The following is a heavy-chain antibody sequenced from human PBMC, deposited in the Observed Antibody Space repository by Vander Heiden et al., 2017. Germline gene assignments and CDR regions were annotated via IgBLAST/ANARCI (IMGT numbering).Heavy chain of an antibody. CDR1: GGSISSYY. J-gene: IGHJ4*02. CDR2: VYVSGSA. V-gene: IGHV4-4*07. D-gene: IGHD6-13*01. Sequence: QVQLQESGPGLVKPSETLSLTCTVPGGSISSYYWSWIRQPAGKGLEWIGRVYVSGSADYNPSVRSRATMSVDASKTQFSLKLTSVTAADTAVYYCARDRSSRWDKDYFDYWGQGTLVTVSS. CDR3: ARDRSSRWDKDYFDY.